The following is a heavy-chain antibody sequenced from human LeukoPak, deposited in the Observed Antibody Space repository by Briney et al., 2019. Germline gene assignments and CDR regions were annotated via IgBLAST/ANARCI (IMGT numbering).Heavy chain of an antibody. D-gene: IGHD4-23*01. CDR2: ISSGGDIM. CDR1: GLWFSDYY. CDR3: ATDYGGPFDY. V-gene: IGHV3-11*04. J-gene: IGHJ4*02. Sequence: GGSLTLSCAASGLWFSDYYVSWIRQAAGKGLQWVSYISSGGDIMHYADSVKGRFTRARDNAKNSLYLQMNSLRAEDPAVYYCATDYGGPFDYWGQGTLVTVSS.